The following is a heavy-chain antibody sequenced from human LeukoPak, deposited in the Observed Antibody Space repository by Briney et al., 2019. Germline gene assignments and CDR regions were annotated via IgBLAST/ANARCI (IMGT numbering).Heavy chain of an antibody. V-gene: IGHV3-7*03. CDR2: IKQDGSEK. Sequence: GGSLRLSCAASGFTFSSYWMSWVRQAPGKGLEWVANIKQDGSEKYYVDSVEGRFTISRDNAKNSLYLQMNSLRAEDTALYYCAKDGCPTCYHWDAFDIWGQGTMVTVSS. D-gene: IGHD2-2*01. J-gene: IGHJ3*02. CDR3: AKDGCPTCYHWDAFDI. CDR1: GFTFSSYW.